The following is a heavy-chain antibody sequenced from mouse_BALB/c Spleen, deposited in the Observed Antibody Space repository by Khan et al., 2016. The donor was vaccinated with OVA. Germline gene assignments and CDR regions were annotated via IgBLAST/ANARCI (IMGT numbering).Heavy chain of an antibody. J-gene: IGHJ3*01. Sequence: VQLKESGPELVKPGASVKMSCKASGYTFTSYVMHWVKQKPGQGLEWIGYISPNSDGSKYNEKFRGKATLTSDKSSSTAYMELISLTSEDSAVYYCVRSLYYYGSAYEGFAYGGQGTLVTVSA. CDR3: VRSLYYYGSAYEGFAY. CDR1: GYTFTSYV. D-gene: IGHD1-1*01. CDR2: ISPNSDGS. V-gene: IGHV1S136*01.